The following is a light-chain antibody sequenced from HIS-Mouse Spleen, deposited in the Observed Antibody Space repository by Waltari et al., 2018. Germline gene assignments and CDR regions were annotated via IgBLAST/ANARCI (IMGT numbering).Light chain of an antibody. V-gene: IGKV3-15*01. CDR2: GAA. CDR3: QQYNNWPPLT. J-gene: IGKJ4*01. Sequence: EIVMPQSPATLSVSPGERATLSCRPSQSVSSNLAWYQQKPGQAPRPLSYGAATRATGIPARFSGSGSGTEFTLTISSLQSEDFAVYYCQQYNNWPPLTFGGGTKVEIK. CDR1: QSVSSN.